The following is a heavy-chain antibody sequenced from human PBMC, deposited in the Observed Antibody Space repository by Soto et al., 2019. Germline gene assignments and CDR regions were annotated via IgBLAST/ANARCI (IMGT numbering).Heavy chain of an antibody. J-gene: IGHJ5*02. V-gene: IGHV5-10-1*01. D-gene: IGHD1-7*01. CDR1: GYSFTSYW. CDR3: ARQPRYNWNYVRLLWFDP. CDR2: IDPSDSYT. Sequence: PGESLKISCKGSGYSFTSYWISLVRQMPGKGLEWMGRIDPSDSYTNYSPSFQGHVTISADKSISTAYLQWSSLKASDTAMYYCARQPRYNWNYVRLLWFDPWGQGTLVTVSS.